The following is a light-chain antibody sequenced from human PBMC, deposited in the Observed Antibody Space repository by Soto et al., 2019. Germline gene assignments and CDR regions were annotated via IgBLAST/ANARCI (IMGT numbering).Light chain of an antibody. Sequence: QSALTQPPSASGTPGQRVTISCSGSSSNIGSNYVYWYQQFPGMAPKLLIYRNNQRPSGVPDRISGSKSGTSASLAISGLRSEDEADYYCAAWDDSLSVFYVFGTGTKVTVL. CDR1: SSNIGSNY. V-gene: IGLV1-47*01. CDR3: AAWDDSLSVFYV. CDR2: RNN. J-gene: IGLJ1*01.